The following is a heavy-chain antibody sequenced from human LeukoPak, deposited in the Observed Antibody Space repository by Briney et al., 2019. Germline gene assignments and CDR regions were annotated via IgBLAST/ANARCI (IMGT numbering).Heavy chain of an antibody. Sequence: PGGSLRLSCAAPGFTLSSTGMSWVGPAPGRGLEWVACISGGNTFYADSVKGRFTISRDNSKSTLYLQMDSLRVEDTAIYYCARGTGAAAGPDRGIHWGQGTLVTVSS. CDR1: GFTLSSTG. V-gene: IGHV3-23*01. CDR3: ARGTGAAAGPDRGIH. J-gene: IGHJ4*02. CDR2: ISGGNT. D-gene: IGHD6-13*01.